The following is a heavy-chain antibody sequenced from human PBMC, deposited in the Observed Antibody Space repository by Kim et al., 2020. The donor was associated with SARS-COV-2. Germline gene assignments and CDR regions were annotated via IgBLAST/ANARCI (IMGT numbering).Heavy chain of an antibody. J-gene: IGHJ4*02. Sequence: DSVNGRFTISRDNAKNPLYLQMNSLRAEDTAVYCCARRQFTSGWYYFDYWGQGTLVTVSS. V-gene: IGHV3-74*01. CDR3: ARRQFTSGWYYFDY. D-gene: IGHD6-19*01.